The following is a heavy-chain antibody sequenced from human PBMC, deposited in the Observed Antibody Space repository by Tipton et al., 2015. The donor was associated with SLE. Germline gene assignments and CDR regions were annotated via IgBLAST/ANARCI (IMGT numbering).Heavy chain of an antibody. CDR3: ARGCGGDCLIPEYFQH. D-gene: IGHD2-21*01. J-gene: IGHJ1*01. V-gene: IGHV1-2*06. CDR2: INPNSGGT. CDR1: GYTFTGYY. Sequence: QLVQSGAEVKKPGASVKVSCKASGYTFTGYYMHWVRQAPGQGLEWMGRINPNSGGTNYAQKFQGRVTMTRDTSISTAYMELSRLRSDDTAVYYCARGCGGDCLIPEYFQHWGQGTLVTVSS.